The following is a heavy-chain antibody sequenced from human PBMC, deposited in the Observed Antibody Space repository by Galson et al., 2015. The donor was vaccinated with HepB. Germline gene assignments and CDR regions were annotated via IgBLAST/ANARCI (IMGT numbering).Heavy chain of an antibody. J-gene: IGHJ4*02. V-gene: IGHV3-7*01. Sequence: SLRLSCAASGFTFSSYWMSWVRQAPGKGLEWVANIKQEGGDKFYVDSVKGRFTISRDNAKNSLYLQMNSLRAEDTAVYYCARDGIDYWGQGTLVTVSS. CDR1: GFTFSSYW. CDR3: ARDGIDY. CDR2: IKQEGGDK. D-gene: IGHD1-14*01.